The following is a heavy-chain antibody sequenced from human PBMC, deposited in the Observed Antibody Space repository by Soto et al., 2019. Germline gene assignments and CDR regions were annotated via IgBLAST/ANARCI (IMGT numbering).Heavy chain of an antibody. D-gene: IGHD2-21*01. CDR3: AHRQLLRWSLFSFDS. J-gene: IGHJ4*02. CDR2: IYWDDDK. CDR1: GFSLSTTGMG. Sequence: SGPTLVNPTQTLTLTCTFSGFSLSTTGMGVGWIRQPPGKALEWLALIYWDDDKRYSPFLKSRLTITKDTSKNQVVLTMTNMDPVDTATYYCAHRQLLRWSLFSFDSWGQGTLVTVSS. V-gene: IGHV2-5*02.